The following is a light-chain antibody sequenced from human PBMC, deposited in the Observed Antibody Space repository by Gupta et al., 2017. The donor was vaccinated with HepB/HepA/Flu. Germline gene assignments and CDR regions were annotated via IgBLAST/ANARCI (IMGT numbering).Light chain of an antibody. CDR1: QSVSSY. J-gene: IGKJ5*01. Sequence: EIVLTQSPATLSLSPGERATLSCRASQSVSSYLAWYQQKPGQAPRLLIYDASNRATGIPARFSGSGSGTDFTLTISSLEPEDFAVYYCQQFSKWPPITFGQGTLLDIK. V-gene: IGKV3-11*01. CDR2: DAS. CDR3: QQFSKWPPIT.